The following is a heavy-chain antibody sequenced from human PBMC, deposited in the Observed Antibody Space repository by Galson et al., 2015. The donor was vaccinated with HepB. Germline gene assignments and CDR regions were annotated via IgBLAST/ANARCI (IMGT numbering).Heavy chain of an antibody. CDR1: GYSFTAYY. D-gene: IGHD5-24*01. CDR3: ARDGVTTITGGWFDP. Sequence: SVKVSCKASGYSFTAYYIHWMRLAPGQGLEWMGRIKPDGGSTNYAQKFQDRVSMTMDTSISTTYMELTRLKSDDTAVYYCARDGVTTITGGWFDPWGQGTLVTVSS. V-gene: IGHV1-2*06. CDR2: IKPDGGST. J-gene: IGHJ5*02.